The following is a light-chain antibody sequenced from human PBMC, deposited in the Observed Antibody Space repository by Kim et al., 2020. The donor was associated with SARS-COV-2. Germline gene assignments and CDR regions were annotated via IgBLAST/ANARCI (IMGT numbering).Light chain of an antibody. V-gene: IGLV3-1*01. CDR3: QAWDSGVV. J-gene: IGLJ2*01. CDR2: QVN. Sequence: VSVSPGQTASTTCSGDKLGDKYACWYQQKPGQSPMLVMYQVNKRPSGIPERFSGSNSGNTATLTISGTQAADDADYYCQAWDSGVVFGGGTQLTVL. CDR1: KLGDKY.